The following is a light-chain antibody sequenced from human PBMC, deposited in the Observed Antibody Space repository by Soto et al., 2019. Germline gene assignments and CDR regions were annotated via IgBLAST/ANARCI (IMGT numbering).Light chain of an antibody. CDR3: QQYNSFLT. CDR1: QSISSW. Sequence: DIQMTQSPSTLSASVGDRVTITCRASQSISSWLAWYQQKPGKAPKLLIYDASSLESGVPSRFSCSGSGTEFTLTTSSLQPDDFATYNCQQYNSFLTFGGGTKVEIK. J-gene: IGKJ4*01. V-gene: IGKV1-5*01. CDR2: DAS.